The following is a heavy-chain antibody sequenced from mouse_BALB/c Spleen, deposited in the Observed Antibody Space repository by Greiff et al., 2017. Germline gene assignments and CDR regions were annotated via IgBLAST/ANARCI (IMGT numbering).Heavy chain of an antibody. CDR1: GFTFSSYD. D-gene: IGHD1-1*01. CDR3: ARLYYGSSYHAIDY. J-gene: IGHJ4*01. V-gene: IGHV5-9-3*01. Sequence: DVKLVESGGGLVKPGGSLKLSCAASGFTFSSYDMSWVRQTPEKRLEWVATMSSGGSYTNYPDSVKGRFTISRDNAKNTLYLQMSSLRSEDTAMYYCARLYYGSSYHAIDYWGQGTSVTVSS. CDR2: MSSGGSYT.